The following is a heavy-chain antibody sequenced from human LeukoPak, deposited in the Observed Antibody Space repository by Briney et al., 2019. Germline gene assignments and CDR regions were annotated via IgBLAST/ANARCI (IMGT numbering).Heavy chain of an antibody. CDR2: ISYDGSNK. D-gene: IGHD2-15*01. Sequence: GRSLRLSCAASGFTFSSYGMHWVRQAPGKGLEWVAFISYDGSNKYYADSVKGRFTISRDNSKNTLYLQMNNLRADDTAVYYCAKARYDGEVMIAATDYWGQGTLVTVSS. J-gene: IGHJ4*02. CDR3: AKARYDGEVMIAATDY. CDR1: GFTFSSYG. V-gene: IGHV3-30*18.